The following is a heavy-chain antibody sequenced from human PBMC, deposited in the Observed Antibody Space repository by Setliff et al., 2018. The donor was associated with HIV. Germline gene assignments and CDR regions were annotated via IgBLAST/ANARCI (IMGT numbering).Heavy chain of an antibody. V-gene: IGHV4-59*08. CDR3: ARQREVYGTVYYYYMDV. CDR2: MRSSGST. J-gene: IGHJ6*03. D-gene: IGHD4-17*01. CDR1: GGPISDYY. Sequence: SETLSLTCTVSGGPISDYYWRCIRQPAGKGLECVGHMRSSGSTNHNPSLKSRVTISVDTSKNKLSLKMSSVTAADTAVYYCARQREVYGTVYYYYMDVWGKGTTVTVSS.